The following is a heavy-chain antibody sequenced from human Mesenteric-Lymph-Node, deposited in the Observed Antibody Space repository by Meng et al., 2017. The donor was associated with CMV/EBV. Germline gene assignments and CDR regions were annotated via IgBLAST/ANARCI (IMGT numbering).Heavy chain of an antibody. CDR2: IYWDDDK. Sequence: ITLKESGPTLVKPTQTLTLTCTLSGFSLSTSGVGVGWIRQPPGKALEWLALIYWDDDKRYSPSLKSRLTITKDTSKNQVVLTMTNMDPVDTATYYCAHSSGIAAAGPFYFDYWGQGTLVTVSS. J-gene: IGHJ4*02. D-gene: IGHD6-13*01. CDR3: AHSSGIAAAGPFYFDY. CDR1: GFSLSTSGVG. V-gene: IGHV2-5*02.